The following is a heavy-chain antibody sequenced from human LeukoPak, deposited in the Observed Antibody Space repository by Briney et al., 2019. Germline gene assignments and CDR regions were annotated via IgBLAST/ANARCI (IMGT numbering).Heavy chain of an antibody. CDR3: ARGNTQYYYYMDV. V-gene: IGHV1-69*05. Sequence: ASVKVSCKASGGTFSSYAISWVRQAPGQGLEWMGGIIPIFGTANYAQKFQGRVTITTDESTSTAYMELSSLGSEDTAVYYCARGNTQYYYYMDVWGKGTTVTVSS. J-gene: IGHJ6*03. CDR2: IIPIFGTA. D-gene: IGHD2-15*01. CDR1: GGTFSSYA.